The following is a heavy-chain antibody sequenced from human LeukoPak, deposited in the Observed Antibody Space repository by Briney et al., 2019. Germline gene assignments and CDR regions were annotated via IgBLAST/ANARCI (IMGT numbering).Heavy chain of an antibody. V-gene: IGHV1-18*01. CDR1: GYTFTTFG. CDR2: ISAYNGDT. CDR3: ARDQRSIAASRMDI. J-gene: IGHJ3*02. D-gene: IGHD6-6*01. Sequence: GASVKVSCKVSGYTFTTFGINWVRQAPGQGLEWMGWISAYNGDTNYAQNLQGRVTMTTDTSTSTGYMELRSLRSDDTAVHYCARDQRSIAASRMDIWGQGTMVTVSS.